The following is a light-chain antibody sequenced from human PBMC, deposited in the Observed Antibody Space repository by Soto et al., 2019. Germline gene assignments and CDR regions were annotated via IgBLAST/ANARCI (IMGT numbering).Light chain of an antibody. CDR2: SAS. V-gene: IGKV3-15*01. J-gene: IGKJ1*01. Sequence: EMVITQSPATLSLSPGERATLSCRASQSVTTNVAWYQQKPGQSPRLLIYSASTRATGIPVTFSGAGSGTAFSLTISSLQSEDFAVYYCQQYDSWPFTFGHGTKVEIK. CDR3: QQYDSWPFT. CDR1: QSVTTN.